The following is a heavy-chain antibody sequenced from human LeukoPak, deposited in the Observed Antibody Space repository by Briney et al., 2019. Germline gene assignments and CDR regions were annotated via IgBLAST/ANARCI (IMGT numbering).Heavy chain of an antibody. CDR1: GYTFTDHS. J-gene: IGHJ4*02. V-gene: IGHV1-2*02. Sequence: ASVKVSCKASGYTFTDHSIHWVRQAPGQGLEWMGYVDPSNDDTNYAPTFHDRVTMTGDTSIRTAYMELSRLTSDDTAVYYCARSLFVAFTDWGEGTLVIVSA. CDR3: ARSLFVAFTD. D-gene: IGHD2-21*01. CDR2: VDPSNDDT.